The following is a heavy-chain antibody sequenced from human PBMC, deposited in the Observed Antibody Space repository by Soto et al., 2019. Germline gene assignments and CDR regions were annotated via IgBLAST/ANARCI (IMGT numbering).Heavy chain of an antibody. CDR3: AKDLVDYDILTGYHDAFDI. V-gene: IGHV3-23*01. D-gene: IGHD3-9*01. CDR1: GFPFISYA. CDR2: ISGSGGST. Sequence: PGVSLRLSCAASGFPFISYAMSWVRQAPGKGLEWVSAISGSGGSTYYADSVKGRFTISRDNSKNTLYLQMNSLRAEDTAVYYCAKDLVDYDILTGYHDAFDIWGQGTMVTVSS. J-gene: IGHJ3*02.